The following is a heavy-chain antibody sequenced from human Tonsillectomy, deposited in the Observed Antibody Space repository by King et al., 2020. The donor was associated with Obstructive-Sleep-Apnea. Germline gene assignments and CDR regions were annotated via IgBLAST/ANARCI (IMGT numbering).Heavy chain of an antibody. V-gene: IGHV4-59*01. D-gene: IGHD1-26*01. Sequence: VQLQESGPGLVKPSETLSLTCTVSGGSISSYYWSWIRQPPGQGLEWIGYIYYSGSTNYNPSLKSRVTISVDTSKNQFSLKLSSVTAADTAVYYCAREGYSGSYDYWGQGTLVTVSS. J-gene: IGHJ4*02. CDR2: IYYSGST. CDR3: AREGYSGSYDY. CDR1: GGSISSYY.